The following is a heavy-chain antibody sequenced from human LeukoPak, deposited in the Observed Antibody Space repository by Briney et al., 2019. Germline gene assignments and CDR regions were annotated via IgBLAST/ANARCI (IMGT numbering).Heavy chain of an antibody. V-gene: IGHV4-38-2*02. D-gene: IGHD5-18*01. J-gene: IGHJ6*03. CDR3: ARVSRGYGYPTAYYYYYYMDV. CDR2: IYHSGST. Sequence: SETLSLTCTVSGYSISSGYYWGWIRQPPGKGLEWIGSIYHSGSTYYNPSLKSRVTISVDTSKNQFSLKLSSVTAADTAVYYCARVSRGYGYPTAYYYYYYMDVWGKGTTVTISS. CDR1: GYSISSGYY.